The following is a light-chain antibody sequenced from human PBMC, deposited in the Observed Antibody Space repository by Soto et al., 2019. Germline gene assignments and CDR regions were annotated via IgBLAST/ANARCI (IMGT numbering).Light chain of an antibody. CDR3: SSYTSSSTVV. Sequence: QSALTQPASGSGSPGQSITISCTGTSSDVGGYNYVSWYQQHPGKAPKLMIYDVSNRPSGVSNRFSGSKSGNTASLTISGLHAEDEADYYCSSYTSSSTVVFGGGTKVTVL. CDR2: DVS. J-gene: IGLJ2*01. CDR1: SSDVGGYNY. V-gene: IGLV2-14*01.